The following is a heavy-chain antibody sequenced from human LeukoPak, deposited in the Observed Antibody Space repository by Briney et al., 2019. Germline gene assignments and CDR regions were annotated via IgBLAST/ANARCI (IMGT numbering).Heavy chain of an antibody. D-gene: IGHD3-9*01. CDR1: GGSISSSNW. Sequence: SETLSLTCTVAGGSISSSNWWSWVRQPPGKGLEWIGEIYHSGSTNYNPSLKSRVTISVDKSKNQFSLKLSSVTAADTAVYYCARDGGGYYDILTGLDYWGQGTLVTVSS. V-gene: IGHV4-4*02. CDR2: IYHSGST. J-gene: IGHJ4*02. CDR3: ARDGGGYYDILTGLDY.